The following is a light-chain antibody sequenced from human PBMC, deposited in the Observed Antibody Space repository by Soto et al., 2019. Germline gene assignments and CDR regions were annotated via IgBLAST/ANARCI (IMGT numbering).Light chain of an antibody. CDR2: WAS. Sequence: DIVMTQSPDSLAVSLGERATINCKSSQSVLYSSNNKNYLAWYQQKPGQPPKLLIYWASTRESGVPDRFSGSGSGTAFTLTISSLQAEDVAVYYCQQCYNTPWTFGQGTKVEIK. CDR3: QQCYNTPWT. V-gene: IGKV4-1*01. J-gene: IGKJ1*01. CDR1: QSVLYSSNNKNY.